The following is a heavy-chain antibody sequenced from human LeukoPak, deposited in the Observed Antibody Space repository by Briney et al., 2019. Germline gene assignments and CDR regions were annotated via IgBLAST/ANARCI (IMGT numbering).Heavy chain of an antibody. CDR1: GFRFSDYV. CDR2: IRYDGSHK. Sequence: PGGSLLLSCAASGFRFSDYVMTWLRQAPGRGLEWVAYIRYDGSHKYYIDSVKGRFTISRDNSKNTLYLQMNSLRPEDRAVYYCAKFGHGYNFDSWGQGTLVTVSS. J-gene: IGHJ4*02. V-gene: IGHV3-30*02. D-gene: IGHD5-18*01. CDR3: AKFGHGYNFDS.